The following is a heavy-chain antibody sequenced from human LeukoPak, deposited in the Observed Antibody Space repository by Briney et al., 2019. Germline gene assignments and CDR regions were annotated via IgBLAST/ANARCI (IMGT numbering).Heavy chain of an antibody. J-gene: IGHJ5*02. CDR2: IKSKTDGGTT. Sequence: GGSLRLSCAASGFTFSNAWMSWVRQAPGKGLEWVGRIKSKTDGGTTDYAAPVKGRFTISRDNAKNSLYLQMNSLRAEDTALYYCARDRVYSSSFVDTNWFDPWGQGTLVTVSS. CDR1: GFTFSNAW. D-gene: IGHD6-6*01. V-gene: IGHV3-15*05. CDR3: ARDRVYSSSFVDTNWFDP.